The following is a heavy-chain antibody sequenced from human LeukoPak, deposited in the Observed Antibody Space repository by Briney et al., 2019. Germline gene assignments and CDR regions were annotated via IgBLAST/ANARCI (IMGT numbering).Heavy chain of an antibody. CDR2: ISYIGST. CDR3: ARDLVTVTKGFDI. V-gene: IGHV4-59*11. CDR1: DDSFSSHY. D-gene: IGHD4-17*01. Sequence: PSETLSLTCAVSDDSFSSHYWTCIRQPPGKGLEWIGYISYIGSTNYNPSLKSRVTISIDTSENQFSLKLSSVTAADTAVYYCARDLVTVTKGFDIWGQGTMVSVSS. J-gene: IGHJ3*02.